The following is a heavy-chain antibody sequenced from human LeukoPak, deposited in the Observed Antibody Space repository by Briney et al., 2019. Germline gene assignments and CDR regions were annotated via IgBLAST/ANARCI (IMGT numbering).Heavy chain of an antibody. D-gene: IGHD3-3*01. CDR2: ISWNSGSI. J-gene: IGHJ4*02. CDR1: GFTFDDYA. Sequence: PGGSLRLSCAASGFTFDDYAMHWVRQAPGKGLEWVSGISWNSGSIGYADSVKGRFTISRDNAKNTLYLQMDSLRAEGTGVYYCAKDHYWSIDYWGRGTLVTVSS. CDR3: AKDHYWSIDY. V-gene: IGHV3-9*01.